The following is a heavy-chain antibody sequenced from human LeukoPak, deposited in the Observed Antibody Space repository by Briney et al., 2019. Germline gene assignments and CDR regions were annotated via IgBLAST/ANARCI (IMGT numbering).Heavy chain of an antibody. J-gene: IGHJ5*02. CDR3: ARGRRYSSKNWFDP. D-gene: IGHD6-13*01. V-gene: IGHV1-8*01. Sequence: ASVKVSRKASGYTFTSYDINWVRQATGQGLEWMGWMNPNSGNTGYAQKFQGRVTMTRNTSISTAYMELSSLRSEDTAVYYCARGRRYSSKNWFDPWGQGTLVTVSS. CDR1: GYTFTSYD. CDR2: MNPNSGNT.